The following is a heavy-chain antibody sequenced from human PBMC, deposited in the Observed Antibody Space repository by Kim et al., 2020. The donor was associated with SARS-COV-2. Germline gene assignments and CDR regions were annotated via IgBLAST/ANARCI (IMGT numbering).Heavy chain of an antibody. V-gene: IGHV4-39*01. CDR3: ARLGELLWFGEFVSWFDP. CDR2: IYYSGST. D-gene: IGHD3-10*01. Sequence: SETLSLTCTVSGGSISSSSYYWGWIRQPPGKGLEWIGSIYYSGSTYYNPSLKSRVTISVDTSKNQFSLKLSSVTAADTAVYYCARLGELLWFGEFVSWFDPWGQGTLVTVSS. CDR1: GGSISSSSYY. J-gene: IGHJ5*02.